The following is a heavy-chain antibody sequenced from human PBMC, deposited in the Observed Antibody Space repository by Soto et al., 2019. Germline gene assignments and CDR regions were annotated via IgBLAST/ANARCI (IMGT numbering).Heavy chain of an antibody. J-gene: IGHJ3*02. V-gene: IGHV1-69*13. CDR3: ARDKTYGDYKLHAFDI. D-gene: IGHD4-17*01. Sequence: SVKVSCKASGGTFSSYAISWVRQAPGQGLEWMGGIIPIFGTANYAQKFQGRVTITADESTSTAYMELSSLRSGDTAVYYCARDKTYGDYKLHAFDIWGQGTMVTVSS. CDR1: GGTFSSYA. CDR2: IIPIFGTA.